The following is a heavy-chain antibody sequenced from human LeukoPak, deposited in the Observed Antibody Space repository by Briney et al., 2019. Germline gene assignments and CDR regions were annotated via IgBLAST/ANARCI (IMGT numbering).Heavy chain of an antibody. J-gene: IGHJ4*02. CDR2: INPNSGDT. CDR1: GYTFTGYY. V-gene: IGHV1-2*06. Sequence: GASVKVSCKTSGYTFTGYYMHWVRQAPGQGLEWMGRINPNSGDTSYAQKFQGRVTMTRDTSTSTVYMELSSLRSEDTAVYYCARGRYYYDSSGPDYWGQGTLVTVSS. CDR3: ARGRYYYDSSGPDY. D-gene: IGHD3-22*01.